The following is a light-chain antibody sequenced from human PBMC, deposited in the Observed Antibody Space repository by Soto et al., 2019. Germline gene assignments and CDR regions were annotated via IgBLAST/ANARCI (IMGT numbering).Light chain of an antibody. Sequence: EVVMTQSPATLSVSPGERATLSCRASQSVNSKLAWYQQKPGRAPRLLIYGASTRATGIPARFSGSGSGTEFTLTISSLQPDDFATYYCQHYNSYSEAFGQGTKVDIK. CDR1: QSVNSK. CDR2: GAS. J-gene: IGKJ1*01. CDR3: QHYNSYSEA. V-gene: IGKV3-15*01.